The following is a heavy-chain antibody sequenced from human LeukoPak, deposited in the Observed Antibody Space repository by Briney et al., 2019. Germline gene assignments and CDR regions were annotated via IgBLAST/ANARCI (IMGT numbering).Heavy chain of an antibody. Sequence: PSETLSLTCAVYGRSFSGYYWSWIRQPPGKGLEWIGEINHSGNTSYNPSLKSRVTISVDTSKNQFSLRLTSVTAADTAVYYCAREWDVAGPDYWGQGTLVTVSS. CDR3: AREWDVAGPDY. CDR1: GRSFSGYY. V-gene: IGHV4-34*01. D-gene: IGHD6-19*01. J-gene: IGHJ4*02. CDR2: INHSGNT.